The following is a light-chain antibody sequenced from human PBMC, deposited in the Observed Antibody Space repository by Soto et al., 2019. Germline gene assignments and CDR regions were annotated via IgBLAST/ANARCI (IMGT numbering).Light chain of an antibody. CDR3: QHYGSSPPMYT. CDR1: QSVSSTY. J-gene: IGKJ2*01. CDR2: GAS. Sequence: EIVLTQSPGTLSLSPGERATLACRASQSVSSTYMAWYLLRPGQAPRLLIYGASTRATGIPDRFSGSGSGTDFTLTISRLEPEDFAVYYCQHYGSSPPMYTFGQGTNLEIK. V-gene: IGKV3-20*01.